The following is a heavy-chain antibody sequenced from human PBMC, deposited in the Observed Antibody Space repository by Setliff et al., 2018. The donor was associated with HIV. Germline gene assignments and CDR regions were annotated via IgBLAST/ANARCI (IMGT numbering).Heavy chain of an antibody. V-gene: IGHV4-34*01. CDR3: ARSSLQCGGCGCYLTWFDP. CDR2: INHSGST. CDR1: GGSFSGYY. D-gene: IGHD2-15*01. Sequence: SETLSLTCAVYGGSFSGYYWSWIRQPPGKGLEWLGEINHSGSTNYNPSLKSRVTISVDTSKNQFSLKLNSVTAADTAVYYCARSSLQCGGCGCYLTWFDPWGQGTLVTVSS. J-gene: IGHJ5*02.